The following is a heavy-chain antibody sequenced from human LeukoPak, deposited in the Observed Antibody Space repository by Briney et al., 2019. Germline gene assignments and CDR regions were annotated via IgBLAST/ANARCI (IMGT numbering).Heavy chain of an antibody. V-gene: IGHV1-18*01. D-gene: IGHD3-22*01. CDR2: ISAHNGNT. Sequence: GASVKVSCKASGYTFTSYGISWVRQAPGQGLEWMGWISAHNGNTNYAQKLQGRVTMTTDTSTSTAYMELRSLRPDDTAVYYCARAASRSGWTYYYDSSGYYYYFDYWGQGTLVTVSS. CDR3: ARAASRSGWTYYYDSSGYYYYFDY. CDR1: GYTFTSYG. J-gene: IGHJ4*02.